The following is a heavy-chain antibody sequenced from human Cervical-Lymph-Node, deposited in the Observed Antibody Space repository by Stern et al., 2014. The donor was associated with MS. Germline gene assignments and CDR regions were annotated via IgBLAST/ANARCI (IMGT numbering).Heavy chain of an antibody. D-gene: IGHD1-26*01. Sequence: EVQLVESGGGLIQPGGSLRLSCVASEFTFTDYWMHWVRQVPGKGMLWLSRINSDGASTAYADSVRGRFTISRDNAKNTVFLQMNSLTVDDTAVYYCARSKNSGSYWDYWGQGTLVTVSS. V-gene: IGHV3-74*02. CDR2: INSDGAST. CDR3: ARSKNSGSYWDY. CDR1: EFTFTDYW. J-gene: IGHJ4*02.